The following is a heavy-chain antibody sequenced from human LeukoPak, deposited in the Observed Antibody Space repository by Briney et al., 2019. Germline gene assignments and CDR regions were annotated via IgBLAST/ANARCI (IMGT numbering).Heavy chain of an antibody. CDR1: GGTFSSYA. D-gene: IGHD3-3*01. V-gene: IGHV1-69*04. J-gene: IGHJ5*02. CDR2: IIPILGIA. Sequence: ASVKVSCKASGGTFSSYAISWVRQAPGQGLEWMGRIIPILGIANYAQKFQGRVTITADKSTSTAYMELSSLRSEDTAVYYCARAGFWSGYLDENWFDPWGQGTLVTVSS. CDR3: ARAGFWSGYLDENWFDP.